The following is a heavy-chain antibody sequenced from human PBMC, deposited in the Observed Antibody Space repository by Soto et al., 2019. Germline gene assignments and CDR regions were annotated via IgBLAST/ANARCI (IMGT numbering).Heavy chain of an antibody. V-gene: IGHV3-48*01. CDR3: ARAYYYESSGYEYYFDY. J-gene: IGHJ4*02. Sequence: EVQLVESGGGLVQWGGSLRLSCAASGFTFSGYSVNWVRQAPGKGLEWVSYISSGSKTIYYAESVKGRFTVSRDNAKNSLYLQMNSLRAEDTAVYYCARAYYYESSGYEYYFDYWGQGTLVTVSS. CDR1: GFTFSGYS. D-gene: IGHD3-22*01. CDR2: ISSGSKTI.